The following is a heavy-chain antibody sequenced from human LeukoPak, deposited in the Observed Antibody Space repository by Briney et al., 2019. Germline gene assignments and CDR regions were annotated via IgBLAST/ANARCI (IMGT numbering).Heavy chain of an antibody. V-gene: IGHV4-39*01. CDR1: GGSIGSSSYY. D-gene: IGHD3-3*01. CDR3: ASTGYYDFWSGYLVFDY. J-gene: IGHJ4*02. Sequence: PSETLSLTCTVSGGSIGSSSYYWGWIRQPPGKGLEWIGSIYYSGSTYYNPSLKSRVTISVDTSKNQFSLKLSSVTAADTAVYYCASTGYYDFWSGYLVFDYWGQGTLVTVSS. CDR2: IYYSGST.